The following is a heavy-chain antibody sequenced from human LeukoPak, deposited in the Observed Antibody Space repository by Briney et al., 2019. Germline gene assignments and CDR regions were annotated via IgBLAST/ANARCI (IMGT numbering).Heavy chain of an antibody. V-gene: IGHV4-59*02. CDR1: GASVSSYF. J-gene: IGHJ4*02. D-gene: IGHD6-6*01. CDR3: AKLLGEEY. Sequence: PSETLSLTCTVSGASVSSYFWSWIRQSPEKGLEWIGYVYHSGSSSSNPSLQSRVTISQDTSRNQVSLKMTSATAADTAVYYCAKLLGEEYWGQGTQVVVPS. CDR2: VYHSGSS.